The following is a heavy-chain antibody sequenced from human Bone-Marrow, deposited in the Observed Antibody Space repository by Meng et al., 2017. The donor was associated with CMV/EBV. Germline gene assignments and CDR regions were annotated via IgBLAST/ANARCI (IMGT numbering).Heavy chain of an antibody. J-gene: IGHJ6*01. CDR2: IIPILGIA. V-gene: IGHV1-69*10. CDR1: GGTFSSYA. CDR3: ARDLLYGSIAAAGTYYYYGMDV. Sequence: SVKVSCKASGGTFSSYAISWVRQAPGQGLEWMGGIIPILGIANYAQKFQGRVTITADKSTSTAYMELSSLRSEDTAVYYCARDLLYGSIAAAGTYYYYGMDVWGQGTTVTVYS. D-gene: IGHD6-13*01.